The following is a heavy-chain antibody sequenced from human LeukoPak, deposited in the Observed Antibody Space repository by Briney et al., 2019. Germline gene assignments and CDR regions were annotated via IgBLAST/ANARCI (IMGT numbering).Heavy chain of an antibody. CDR3: ARGTVSVAVAGEFDY. D-gene: IGHD6-19*01. V-gene: IGHV4-34*01. Sequence: SETLSLTCAVYGGSFSGYYWSWIRQPPAKGLEWIGAINHSGSTNYNPSLTSRVTTSLDTSNNQFTLKLSSVTAADTAVYYCARGTVSVAVAGEFDYWGQGTLVTVSS. CDR2: INHSGST. CDR1: GGSFSGYY. J-gene: IGHJ4*02.